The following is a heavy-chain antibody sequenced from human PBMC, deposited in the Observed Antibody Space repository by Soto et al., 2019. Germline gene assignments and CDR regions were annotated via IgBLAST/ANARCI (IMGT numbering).Heavy chain of an antibody. CDR3: TKDRDDYGDYDYYYYGLDA. J-gene: IGHJ6*02. CDR2: ISASGRGI. CDR1: GFTFDHYA. D-gene: IGHD4-17*01. V-gene: IGHV3-23*01. Sequence: GGSLRLSCAASGFTFDHYAMTWVRQAPGKGLEWVSSISASGRGIYYADSVKGRFTISRDPSKNTLSLQMNSLRVEDTAVYFCTKDRDDYGDYDYYYYGLDAWGQGTMVTVSS.